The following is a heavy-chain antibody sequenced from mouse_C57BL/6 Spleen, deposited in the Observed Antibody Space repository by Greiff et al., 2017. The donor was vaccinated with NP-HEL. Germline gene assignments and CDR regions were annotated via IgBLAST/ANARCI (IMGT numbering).Heavy chain of an antibody. J-gene: IGHJ3*01. CDR1: GYTFTDYN. D-gene: IGHD3-2*02. Sequence: EVQLQESGPELVKPGASVKMSCKASGYTFTDYNMHWVKQSHGKSLEWIGYINPNNGGTSYNQKFKGKATLTVNKSSSTAYMELRSLTSEDSAVYYCARWELRLLFAYWGQGTLVTVSA. CDR2: INPNNGGT. V-gene: IGHV1-22*01. CDR3: ARWELRLLFAY.